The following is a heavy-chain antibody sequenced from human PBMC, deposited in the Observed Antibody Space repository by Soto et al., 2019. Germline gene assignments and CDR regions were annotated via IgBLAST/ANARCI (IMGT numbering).Heavy chain of an antibody. CDR1: GASITSDY. V-gene: IGHV4-4*09. CDR3: ARVYSYDSGWDGMDV. CDR2: IYSSGNT. D-gene: IGHD3-10*01. Sequence: QVQLQESGPGLVKPSETLSLTCAVSGASITSDYWSWIRQPPGKGLEWIGYIYSSGNTNYDPSLKIPVTISRDTSKNQFSLNLNSVTAADTAVYYCARVYSYDSGWDGMDVWGQGTAVIVSS. J-gene: IGHJ6*02.